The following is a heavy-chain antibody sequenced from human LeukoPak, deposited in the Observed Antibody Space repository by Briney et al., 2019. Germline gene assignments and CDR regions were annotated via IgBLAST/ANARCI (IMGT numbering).Heavy chain of an antibody. CDR1: GGSFSGYY. Sequence: SETLSLTCAVYGGSFSGYYWSWIRQPPGKGLEWIGEINHSGSTNYNPSLKSRVTISVDTSKDQFSLMLTSVTAADTAIYYCASHVRGYYFDYWGQGALVTVSS. V-gene: IGHV4-34*01. J-gene: IGHJ4*02. CDR3: ASHVRGYYFDY. D-gene: IGHD3-10*02. CDR2: INHSGST.